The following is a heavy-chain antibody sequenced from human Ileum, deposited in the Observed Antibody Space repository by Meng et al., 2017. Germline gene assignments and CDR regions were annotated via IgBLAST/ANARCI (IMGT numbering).Heavy chain of an antibody. Sequence: EWQLVESGGGLVQRGGSLRFPCASSGFTFSSYSMSWVRQAPGKGLEWVANIKQDGSEMYYVDSVKGRFTISRDNAKNSLYLQMNSLRADDTAVYFCARDQKLQAYNYWGQGTLVTVSS. CDR3: ARDQKLQAYNY. CDR1: GFTFSSYS. CDR2: IKQDGSEM. J-gene: IGHJ4*02. D-gene: IGHD4-23*01. V-gene: IGHV3-7*01.